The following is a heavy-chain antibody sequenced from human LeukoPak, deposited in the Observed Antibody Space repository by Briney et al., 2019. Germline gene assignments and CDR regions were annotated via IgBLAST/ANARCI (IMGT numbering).Heavy chain of an antibody. Sequence: GGSLRLSCAASGFNFSAYGMHWVRQAPGKGLEWVGVIWYDGSRKYYGDSVKGRIIISRDNTMNMLYLEMYTLGTDDTAVHYCAKEVFETWSGYLYLYYLDSWGQGTLVTVSS. J-gene: IGHJ4*02. V-gene: IGHV3-33*03. D-gene: IGHD3-3*01. CDR1: GFNFSAYG. CDR2: IWYDGSRK. CDR3: AKEVFETWSGYLYLYYLDS.